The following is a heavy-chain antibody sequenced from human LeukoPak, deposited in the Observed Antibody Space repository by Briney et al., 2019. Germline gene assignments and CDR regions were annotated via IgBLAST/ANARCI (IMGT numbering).Heavy chain of an antibody. J-gene: IGHJ4*02. CDR2: ISSSSSYI. CDR1: GFTFSSYS. CDR3: ARGGWAAAGIVPRYFDY. D-gene: IGHD6-13*01. Sequence: PGGSLRLSCAASGFTFSSYSMNWVRQAPGKGLEWVSSISSSSSYIYYADSVKGRFTISRDNAKNSLYLQMNSLRAEDTAVYYCARGGWAAAGIVPRYFDYWGQGTLVTVSS. V-gene: IGHV3-21*01.